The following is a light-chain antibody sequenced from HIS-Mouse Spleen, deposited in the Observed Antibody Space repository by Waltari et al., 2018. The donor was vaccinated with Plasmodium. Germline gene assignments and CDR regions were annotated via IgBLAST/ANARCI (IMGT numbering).Light chain of an antibody. J-gene: IGLJ1*01. V-gene: IGLV2-8*01. CDR1: SSDVGGYNY. CDR3: SSYAGSNNYV. Sequence: QSALTQPPSASGSPGQSVTIPCPGTSSDVGGYNYVSWYQQHPGKAPKLMIYEVSKRPSGVPSRFSGSKSGNTASLTVSGLQAEDEADYYCSSYAGSNNYVFGTGTKVTVL. CDR2: EVS.